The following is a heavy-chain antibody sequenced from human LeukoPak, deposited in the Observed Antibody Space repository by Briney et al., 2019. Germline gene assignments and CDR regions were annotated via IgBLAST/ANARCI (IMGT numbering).Heavy chain of an antibody. CDR3: TTGLVDTATGLPY. Sequence: GGSLGLSCAASGFTFSNAWMSWVRQAPGKGLEWVGRIKSKTDGGTTDYAAPVKGRFTISRDDSKNTLYLQMNSLKTEDTAVYYCTTGLVDTATGLPYWGQRTLVTVSS. D-gene: IGHD5-18*01. CDR2: IKSKTDGGTT. J-gene: IGHJ4*02. CDR1: GFTFSNAW. V-gene: IGHV3-15*01.